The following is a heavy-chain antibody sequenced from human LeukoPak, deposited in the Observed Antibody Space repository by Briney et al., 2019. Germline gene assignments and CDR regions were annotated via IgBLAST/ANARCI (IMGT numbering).Heavy chain of an antibody. J-gene: IGHJ6*02. CDR3: ASRGSSWLNYYYGMDV. Sequence: ASVKVSCKASGYAFTSYDINWVRQAIGQGLEWMGWMNPNSGNTGYAQKFQGRVTMTRNTSISTAYMELSSLRSEDTAVYYCASRGSSWLNYYYGMDVWGQGTTVTVSS. D-gene: IGHD6-13*01. CDR2: MNPNSGNT. CDR1: GYAFTSYD. V-gene: IGHV1-8*01.